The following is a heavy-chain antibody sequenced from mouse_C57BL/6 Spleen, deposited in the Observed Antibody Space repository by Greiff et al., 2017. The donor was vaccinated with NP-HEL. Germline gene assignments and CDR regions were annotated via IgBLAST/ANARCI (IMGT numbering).Heavy chain of an antibody. Sequence: VQLQQPGAELVKPGASVKLSCKASGYTFTSYWIHWVKQRPGQGLEWIGMIHPNSGSSNYNEKFKSKATLTVDKSSTTAYMQLSSLTSEDSAVYYCARGSYYFDFWGQGTTLTVSS. J-gene: IGHJ2*01. CDR1: GYTFTSYW. V-gene: IGHV1-64*01. CDR3: ARGSYYFDF. CDR2: IHPNSGSS.